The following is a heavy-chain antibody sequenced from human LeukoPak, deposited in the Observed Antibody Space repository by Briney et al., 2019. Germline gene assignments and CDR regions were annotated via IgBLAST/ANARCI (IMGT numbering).Heavy chain of an antibody. J-gene: IGHJ5*02. CDR2: IIPKFGTA. CDR3: ARDRPGRYCSSNSCYTASPFDP. Sequence: GASVKVSCKASRGTFINYAISWVRQAPGQGLEWMGGIIPKFGTAIYAQKFQGRVTITEDESTSTAYMELSSLRSEDTAVYYCARDRPGRYCSSNSCYTASPFDPWGQGTLVTVSS. CDR1: RGTFINYA. V-gene: IGHV1-69*13. D-gene: IGHD2-2*02.